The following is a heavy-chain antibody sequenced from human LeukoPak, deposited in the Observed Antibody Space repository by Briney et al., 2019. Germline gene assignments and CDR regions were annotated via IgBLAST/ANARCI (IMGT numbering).Heavy chain of an antibody. D-gene: IGHD2-8*01. V-gene: IGHV3-15*01. J-gene: IGHJ4*02. CDR2: VYSKADSGTT. Sequence: GGSLRLSCAASGFIFSNAWMSWVRQAPGKGLEWVGRVYSKADSGTTDYAATVNGRFTISRDDSKHMFYLQMNSLKTEDTAVYYCTIGKWVDYWGQGTLVTVSS. CDR1: GFIFSNAW. CDR3: TIGKWVDY.